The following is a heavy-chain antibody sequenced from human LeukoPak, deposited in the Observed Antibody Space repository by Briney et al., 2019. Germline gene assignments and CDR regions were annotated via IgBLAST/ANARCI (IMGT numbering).Heavy chain of an antibody. Sequence: GGSLRLSCAASGFTFSNAWMSWVRQAPGKGLEWVGRIKSKTDGGTTDYAAPVKGRFTISRDDSKNTLYLQMNSLRAEDTAVYYCARDMQALLWFGDPHSTVDAFDIWGQGTMVTVSS. J-gene: IGHJ3*02. CDR1: GFTFSNAW. V-gene: IGHV3-15*01. CDR3: ARDMQALLWFGDPHSTVDAFDI. CDR2: IKSKTDGGTT. D-gene: IGHD3-10*01.